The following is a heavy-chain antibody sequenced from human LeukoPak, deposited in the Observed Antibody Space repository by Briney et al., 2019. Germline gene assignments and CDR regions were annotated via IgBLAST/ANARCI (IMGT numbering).Heavy chain of an antibody. D-gene: IGHD2-8*01. J-gene: IGHJ1*01. Sequence: GGSLRLSCAASGFIFSTYPMTWVRQAPGKGLEWLSYISTGGSTLYYADSVKGRFTVSRDNGKNTLYLQMNSLRAEDTGVYFCARGYYTEYFEHWGQGTLVTVSS. V-gene: IGHV3-48*03. CDR3: ARGYYTEYFEH. CDR2: ISTGGSTL. CDR1: GFIFSTYP.